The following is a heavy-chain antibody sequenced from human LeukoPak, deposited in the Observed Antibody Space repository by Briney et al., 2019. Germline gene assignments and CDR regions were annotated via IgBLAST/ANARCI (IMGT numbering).Heavy chain of an antibody. CDR3: ARSDILTGYYYFDY. Sequence: SETLSLTCTVSGGSISSYYWSWIRQPAGKGLEWIGRIYTSGSTNYNPSLKSRVTMSVDTSKNQFSLKLSSVTAADTAVYYCARSDILTGYYYFDYWGQGTLVTVSS. V-gene: IGHV4-4*07. CDR1: GGSISSYY. D-gene: IGHD3-9*01. J-gene: IGHJ4*02. CDR2: IYTSGST.